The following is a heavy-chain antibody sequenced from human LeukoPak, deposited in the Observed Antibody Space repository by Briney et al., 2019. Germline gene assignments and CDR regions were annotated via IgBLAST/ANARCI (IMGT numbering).Heavy chain of an antibody. CDR1: GFTFSSYA. Sequence: PGGSLRLSCSASGFTFSSYAMHWVRQAPGKGLEYVSAISSNGGSTYYADSVKGRFTISRDNSKNTLYLQMNSLRAEDTALYYCARRDTSDYYAIDYWGRGTLVTVSS. V-gene: IGHV3-64*04. CDR2: ISSNGGST. D-gene: IGHD3-22*01. CDR3: ARRDTSDYYAIDY. J-gene: IGHJ4*02.